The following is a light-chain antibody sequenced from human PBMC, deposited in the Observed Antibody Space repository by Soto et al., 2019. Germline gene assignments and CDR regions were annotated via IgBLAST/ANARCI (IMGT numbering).Light chain of an antibody. CDR1: SSDVGGYNY. Sequence: QSALTQPPSASGSPGQSVTTSCTGTSSDVGGYNYVSWYQQHPGKAPKLMIYEVSKRPSGVPDRFSGSKSGNTASLTVSGLRAEDEADYYCSSYAGSNNFVVFGGGTKLTVL. CDR2: EVS. V-gene: IGLV2-8*01. CDR3: SSYAGSNNFVV. J-gene: IGLJ2*01.